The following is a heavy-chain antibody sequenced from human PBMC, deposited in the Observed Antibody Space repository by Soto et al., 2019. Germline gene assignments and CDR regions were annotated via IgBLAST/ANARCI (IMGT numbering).Heavy chain of an antibody. CDR1: GFTVGNNY. CDR3: AKDGRGSGSHYNSFGY. Sequence: EVQLVESGGGLIQPGGSLKLSCAASGFTVGNNYMSWVRQAPGKGLEWVSLIYSTGTTKYADSVKGRFTVTRDNDKNMLYLQMNGLSAEDTALYYCAKDGRGSGSHYNSFGYWGQGTLVTVSS. D-gene: IGHD3-10*01. J-gene: IGHJ4*02. CDR2: IYSTGTT. V-gene: IGHV3-53*01.